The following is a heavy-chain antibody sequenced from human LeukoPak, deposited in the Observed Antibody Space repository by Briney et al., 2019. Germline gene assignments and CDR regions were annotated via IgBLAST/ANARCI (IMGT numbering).Heavy chain of an antibody. J-gene: IGHJ6*03. CDR1: GYTFTSYG. CDR3: ARAGDVLEWLSRSNYYYYMDV. Sequence: ASVKVSCKASGYTFTSYGISWARQAPGQGLEWMGWISAYNGNTNYAQKLQGRVTMTTDTSTSTAYMELRSLRSDDTAVYYCARAGDVLEWLSRSNYYYYMDVWGKGTTVTVSS. V-gene: IGHV1-18*01. CDR2: ISAYNGNT. D-gene: IGHD3-3*01.